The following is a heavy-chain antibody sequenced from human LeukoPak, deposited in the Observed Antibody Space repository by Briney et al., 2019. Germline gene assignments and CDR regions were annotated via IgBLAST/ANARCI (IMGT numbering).Heavy chain of an antibody. V-gene: IGHV3-7*01. J-gene: IGHJ4*02. CDR2: IKRDGSEK. CDR1: GFTFSTYS. D-gene: IGHD1-26*01. CDR3: ARESAVGSYGGVDY. Sequence: GGSLRLSCAASGFTFSTYSMSWVRQTPGKGLEWVAIIKRDGSEKYYVDSVKGRFTISRDNAKNSLYLQMNSLRAEDTAVYYCARESAVGSYGGVDYWGQGTLVTVSS.